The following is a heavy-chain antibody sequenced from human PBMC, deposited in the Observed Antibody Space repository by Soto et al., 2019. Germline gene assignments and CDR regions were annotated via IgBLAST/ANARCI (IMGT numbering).Heavy chain of an antibody. CDR2: ISYDGSNK. J-gene: IGHJ6*02. CDR1: GFIFSSYV. Sequence: GSLRLSCAASGFIFSSYVMHWVRQAPGKGLEWVAVISYDGSNKYYADSVKGRFTISRDNPKNTLYLQMNSLRADDTAVYYCARASPYSSSSPYYYYYAMDVWGPGTTVTVSS. V-gene: IGHV3-30-3*01. CDR3: ARASPYSSSSPYYYYYAMDV. D-gene: IGHD6-6*01.